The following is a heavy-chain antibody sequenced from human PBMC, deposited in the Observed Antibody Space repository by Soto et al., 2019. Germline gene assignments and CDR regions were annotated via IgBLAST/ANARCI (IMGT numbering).Heavy chain of an antibody. Sequence: GGSLRLSCAASGFTFSSYGMHWVRQAPGKGLEWVAVISYDGSNKYYADSVKGRFTISRDNSKNTLYLQMNSLRAEDTAVYYCAKDNRLDIVATITFLGGQGTLVTVSS. D-gene: IGHD5-12*01. J-gene: IGHJ4*02. CDR3: AKDNRLDIVATITFL. V-gene: IGHV3-30*18. CDR1: GFTFSSYG. CDR2: ISYDGSNK.